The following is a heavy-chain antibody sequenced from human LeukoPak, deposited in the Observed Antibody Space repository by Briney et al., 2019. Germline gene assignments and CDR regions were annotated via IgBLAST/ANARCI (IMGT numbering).Heavy chain of an antibody. CDR2: INPSGGGT. CDR1: VYTFTSYY. Sequence: WASVKVSCKASVYTFTSYYLHWVRQAPGQGLGWMGIINPSGGGTSYAQKFQGRVTMTRDTSTSTVYMELSSLRSEDTAVYYCARVRGGDYGVAPMSFDYWGQGTLVTVSS. V-gene: IGHV1-46*01. D-gene: IGHD4-17*01. CDR3: ARVRGGDYGVAPMSFDY. J-gene: IGHJ4*02.